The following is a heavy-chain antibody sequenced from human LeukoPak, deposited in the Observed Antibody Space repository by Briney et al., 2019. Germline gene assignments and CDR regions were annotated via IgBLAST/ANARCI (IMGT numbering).Heavy chain of an antibody. CDR2: INPNSGGT. J-gene: IGHJ1*01. Sequence: ASVKVSCKASGYTFTGYYMHWVRQATGQGLEWMGWINPNSGGTNYAQKFQGRVTMTRDTSISTAYMELSRLRSDDTAVYYCGNWTENSSGPPGYLEYWGQGTLVIVSS. CDR3: GNWTENSSGPPGYLEY. V-gene: IGHV1-2*02. D-gene: IGHD1-1*01. CDR1: GYTFTGYY.